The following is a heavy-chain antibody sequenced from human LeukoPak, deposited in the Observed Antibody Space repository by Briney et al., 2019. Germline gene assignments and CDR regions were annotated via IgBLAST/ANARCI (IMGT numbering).Heavy chain of an antibody. D-gene: IGHD3-3*01. CDR3: ARGIRDEWGIDV. J-gene: IGHJ6*02. Sequence: GGSLRLSCAASGFTFSSYGMHWVRQAPGKGLEWVAVLWYAGSNKYFADSVKGRFTISRDNSKNTLYLQMNSLRAEDTAVYYCARGIRDEWGIDVWGLGTTVTVSS. CDR2: LWYAGSNK. CDR1: GFTFSSYG. V-gene: IGHV3-33*01.